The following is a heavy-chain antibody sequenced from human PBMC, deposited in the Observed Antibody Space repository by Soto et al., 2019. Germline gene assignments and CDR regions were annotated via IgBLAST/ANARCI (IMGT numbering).Heavy chain of an antibody. V-gene: IGHV1-3*01. CDR1: GYPLTSYA. J-gene: IGHJ4*02. CDR2: INACNGNT. Sequence: GXPVKVSSSGSGYPLTSYAMHWGRQAPGQRPEWMGWINACNGNTKYSQRFQGRVTITRDTSASTAYMELSSLRSEATAVYYCARAGLLIDYWVQGTLVTGS. D-gene: IGHD4-17*01. CDR3: ARAGLLIDY.